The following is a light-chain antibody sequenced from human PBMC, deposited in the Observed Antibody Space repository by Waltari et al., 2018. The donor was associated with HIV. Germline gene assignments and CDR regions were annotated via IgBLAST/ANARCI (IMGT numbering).Light chain of an antibody. V-gene: IGKV3-20*01. CDR2: GAS. CDR3: QQYDSSPLT. CDR1: QSLSNTY. J-gene: IGKJ4*01. Sequence: EIVLTQSPGTLSLSPGERATLSCRASQSLSNTYLAWYQQRPGQAPRLLIFGASGRAPGIPDRFSGSGSGTDFTLTISRLEPEDFAVYHCQQYDSSPLTFGGGTKVEIK.